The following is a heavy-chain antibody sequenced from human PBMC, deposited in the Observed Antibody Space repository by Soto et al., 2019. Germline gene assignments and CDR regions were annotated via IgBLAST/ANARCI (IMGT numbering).Heavy chain of an antibody. CDR3: ARDLSASGYLRRYWFDP. V-gene: IGHV4-4*02. CDR2: IYHSGST. D-gene: IGHD3-3*01. CDR1: GGSISTTHW. Sequence: SETLSLTCAVSGGSISTTHWWTWVRQPPGKGLEWIGEIYHSGSTNYNPSLKSRVTISVDTSKNQFSLKLSSVTAADTAVYYCARDLSASGYLRRYWFDPWGQGTLVTVSS. J-gene: IGHJ5*02.